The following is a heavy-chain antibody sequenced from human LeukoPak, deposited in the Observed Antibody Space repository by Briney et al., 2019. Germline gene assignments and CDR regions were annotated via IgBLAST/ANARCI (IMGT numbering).Heavy chain of an antibody. CDR1: GFTFSSYG. CDR2: VWYDGSNK. V-gene: IGHV3-33*08. Sequence: GGSLRLSCAASGFTFSSYGMHWVRQAPGKGLEWVAVVWYDGSNKYYADSVKGRFTISRDNSKNTLYLQMNSLRAGDTAVYYCARDTNTWFDPWGQGTLVTVSS. D-gene: IGHD2-8*01. CDR3: ARDTNTWFDP. J-gene: IGHJ5*02.